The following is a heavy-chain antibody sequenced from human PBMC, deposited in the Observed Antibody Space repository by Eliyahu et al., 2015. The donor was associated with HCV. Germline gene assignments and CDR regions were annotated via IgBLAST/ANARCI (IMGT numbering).Heavy chain of an antibody. Sequence: QVQLQESGPGLVKPSETLSLTCTVSGXSITTYYWSWIRQPPRKGLEWIGYIHYSGSTNYNPSLKSRVTISMDTSKNQFSLNLTSVTAADTAVYYCASGGGGIAVAGTGGWFDPWGQGTLVTVSS. CDR2: IHYSGST. J-gene: IGHJ5*02. V-gene: IGHV4-59*01. D-gene: IGHD6-19*01. CDR1: GXSITTYY. CDR3: ASGGGGIAVAGTGGWFDP.